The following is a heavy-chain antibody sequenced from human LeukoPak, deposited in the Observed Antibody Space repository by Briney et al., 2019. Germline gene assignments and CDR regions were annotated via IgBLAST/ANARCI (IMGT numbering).Heavy chain of an antibody. CDR3: ARDCSGGSCYSSEEDAFDI. D-gene: IGHD2-15*01. V-gene: IGHV4-59*01. Sequence: PSETLSLTCTVSGGPISSYYWSWIRQPPGKGLEWIGYIYYSGSTNYNPSLKSRVTISVDTSKNQFSLKLSSVTAADTAVYYCARDCSGGSCYSSEEDAFDIWGQGTMVTVSS. J-gene: IGHJ3*02. CDR2: IYYSGST. CDR1: GGPISSYY.